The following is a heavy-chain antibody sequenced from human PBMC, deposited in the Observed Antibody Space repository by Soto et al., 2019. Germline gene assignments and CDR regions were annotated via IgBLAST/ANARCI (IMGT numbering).Heavy chain of an antibody. Sequence: PGGSLRLSCAASAISFNTYGVTWGRQAPGKGLEWVSTLTVTGVSTYYADSVKGRFTISRDRSNYTVSLLLNSLRLQDTAIYYCAGQRSPEGWFDPWGQGTLVTVSS. V-gene: IGHV3-23*01. CDR2: LTVTGVST. D-gene: IGHD3-10*01. J-gene: IGHJ5*02. CDR1: AISFNTYG. CDR3: AGQRSPEGWFDP.